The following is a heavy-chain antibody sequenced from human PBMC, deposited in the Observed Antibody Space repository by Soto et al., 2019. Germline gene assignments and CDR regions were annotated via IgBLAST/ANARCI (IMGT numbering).Heavy chain of an antibody. D-gene: IGHD1-26*01. J-gene: IGHJ4*02. CDR2: MNPNSGNT. CDR3: ARETSGRYRLDY. CDR1: GYTFTSYD. V-gene: IGHV1-8*01. Sequence: VQLVQSGAEGKKPGASVKVSCKDSGYTFTSYDINWVRQATGQGLEWMGWMNPNSGNTGYAQTFQGRVTITRNTSITTAHMALSSLRSEDTAVYYCARETSGRYRLDYWGQGNLVTVSS.